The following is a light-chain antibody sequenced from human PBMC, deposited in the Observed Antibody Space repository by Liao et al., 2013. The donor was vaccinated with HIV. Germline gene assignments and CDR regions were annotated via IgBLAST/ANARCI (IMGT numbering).Light chain of an antibody. J-gene: IGLJ2*01. V-gene: IGLV3-1*01. CDR2: QDT. Sequence: SYELTQPPSVSVSPGQTASITCSRDKLGNNYASWYQQKPGQSPILVIYQDTKRASGIPERFSGSNSGNTATLTISGTQAMDEADYYCQAWDSSTGGVFGGGTKADRP. CDR3: QAWDSSTGGV. CDR1: KLGNNY.